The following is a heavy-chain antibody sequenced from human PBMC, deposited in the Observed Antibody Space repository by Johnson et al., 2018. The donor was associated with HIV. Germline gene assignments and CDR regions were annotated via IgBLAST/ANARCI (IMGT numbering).Heavy chain of an antibody. Sequence: VQLVESGGGVVRPGGSLRLSCGVSGFTFDDYTMHWVRQLPGKGLDWVSLISWDGSYTKYGDSVKGRFTISRDNRKNSRYLQLNSLRTEDTALYYCAKDRSGTWGGAVDIRGQGTMVTVSS. CDR3: AKDRSGTWGGAVDI. D-gene: IGHD1-1*01. CDR1: GFTFDDYT. CDR2: ISWDGSYT. V-gene: IGHV3-43*01. J-gene: IGHJ3*02.